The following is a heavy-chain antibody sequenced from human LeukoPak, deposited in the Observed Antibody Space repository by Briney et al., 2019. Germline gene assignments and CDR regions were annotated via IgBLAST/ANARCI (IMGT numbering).Heavy chain of an antibody. Sequence: GGSLRLSCAASGFTFSSYWMSWVRQAPGKGLEWVANIKQDGSEKYYVDSVKGRFTISRVNAKNSLYLQMNSLRAEDTAVYYCAREEDYYDSSGYFDYWGQGTLVTVSS. J-gene: IGHJ4*02. D-gene: IGHD3-22*01. CDR3: AREEDYYDSSGYFDY. CDR1: GFTFSSYW. CDR2: IKQDGSEK. V-gene: IGHV3-7*01.